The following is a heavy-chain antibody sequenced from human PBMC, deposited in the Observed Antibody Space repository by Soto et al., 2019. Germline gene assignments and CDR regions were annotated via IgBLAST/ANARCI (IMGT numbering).Heavy chain of an antibody. CDR3: AKEVAVVGSGYFQH. CDR2: ITGSGDGT. V-gene: IGHV3-23*01. Sequence: EVQLLASGGGLVQPGGSLRLSCAASGFSFSNYAMSWVRQAPGKGLEGVSAITGSGDGTYYDDSMKGRFTISRDNSRNMLYLQMSSQRAEAAAFYFCAKEVAVVGSGYFQHWGQGTLVTVSS. CDR1: GFSFSNYA. D-gene: IGHD2-15*01. J-gene: IGHJ1*01.